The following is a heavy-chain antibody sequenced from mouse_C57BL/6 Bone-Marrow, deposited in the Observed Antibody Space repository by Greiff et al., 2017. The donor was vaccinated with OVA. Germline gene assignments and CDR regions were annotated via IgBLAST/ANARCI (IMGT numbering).Heavy chain of an antibody. CDR2: IYPRSGNT. CDR3: ARYDYDRDY. V-gene: IGHV1-81*01. J-gene: IGHJ2*01. CDR1: GYTFTSYG. D-gene: IGHD2-4*01. Sequence: QVQLQQSGAELARPGASVKLSCKASGYTFTSYGISWVKQRTGQGLEWIGEIYPRSGNTYYNEKFKGKATLTADKSSSTAYMELRSLTSEDSAVYFCARYDYDRDYGGQGTTLTVSS.